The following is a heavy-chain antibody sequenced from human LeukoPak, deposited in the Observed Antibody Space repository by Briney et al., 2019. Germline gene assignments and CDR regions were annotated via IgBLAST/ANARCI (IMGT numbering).Heavy chain of an antibody. CDR1: RFTFSNYD. CDR3: SRGLSV. J-gene: IGHJ4*02. CDR2: ISGSGNTI. Sequence: PGGSLRLSCAASRFTFSNYDMNWVRQAPGKGLEWVSYISGSGNTIYYADSVKGRFTISRDNAENSLYLQMNSLRAEDTAVYYCSRGLSVGGQGTLVSVSS. D-gene: IGHD3-3*02. V-gene: IGHV3-48*03.